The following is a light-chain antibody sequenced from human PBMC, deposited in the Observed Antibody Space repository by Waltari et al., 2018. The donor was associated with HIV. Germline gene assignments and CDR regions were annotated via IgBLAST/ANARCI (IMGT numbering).Light chain of an antibody. J-gene: IGKJ2*01. CDR1: QSISSD. CDR3: QQYNNWPPGMYA. V-gene: IGKV3-15*01. Sequence: EIVMTQSPATLSVSPGEIATLSCRASQSISSDLAWYQQKPGQAPRLLIYGASTRAPGIPVKFTGSGSGTEFTLTIRSLQSEDFAIYYCQQYNNWPPGMYAFGQGTKLEMK. CDR2: GAS.